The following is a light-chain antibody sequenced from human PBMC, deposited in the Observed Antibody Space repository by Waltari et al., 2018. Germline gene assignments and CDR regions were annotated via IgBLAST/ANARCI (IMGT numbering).Light chain of an antibody. CDR2: DAS. Sequence: EIVLPQSPGTLSLSPGERATLSCRAIPSVSRTLAWYQQKPGQAPRLRIYDASSRATGIPVRFSGSGSGTDFSLTISRLEPEDFAVYYCQKYGTLPATFGQGTKVEIK. J-gene: IGKJ1*01. CDR3: QKYGTLPAT. V-gene: IGKV3-20*01. CDR1: PSVSRT.